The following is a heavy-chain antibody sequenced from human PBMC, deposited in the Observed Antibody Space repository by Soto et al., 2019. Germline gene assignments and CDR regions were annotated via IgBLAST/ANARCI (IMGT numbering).Heavy chain of an antibody. Sequence: QVQLVESGGGVVQPGRSLRLSCAASGFTFSSYGMHWVRQAPGKGLEWVAVIWYDGSNKYYADSVKGRFTISRDNSKNXLYLQMNSLRAEDTGVYYCAGGCPYSSSWFCHFDYWGQGTLVTVSS. CDR1: GFTFSSYG. CDR3: AGGCPYSSSWFCHFDY. V-gene: IGHV3-33*01. J-gene: IGHJ4*02. CDR2: IWYDGSNK. D-gene: IGHD6-13*01.